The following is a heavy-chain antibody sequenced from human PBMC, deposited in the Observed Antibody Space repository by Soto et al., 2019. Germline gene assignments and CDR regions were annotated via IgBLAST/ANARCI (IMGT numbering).Heavy chain of an antibody. CDR1: GFSFSSFA. V-gene: IGHV3-23*01. CDR2: ISGTGGST. D-gene: IGHD2-21*02. J-gene: IGHJ3*02. Sequence: QLLESGGGLVQPGGSLRLSCAGSGFSFSSFAMSWFRQAPGRGLEWVSGISGTGGSTYYADSVKGRFTVSRDNSKKTLYLQLHSLRAEDTAVYFCAKDCQAGDDYLFAFDIWGQGALVTVSS. CDR3: AKDCQAGDDYLFAFDI.